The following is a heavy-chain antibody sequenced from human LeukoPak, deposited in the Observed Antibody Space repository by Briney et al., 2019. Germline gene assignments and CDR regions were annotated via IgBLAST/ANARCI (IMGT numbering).Heavy chain of an antibody. CDR1: GGSISNYY. CDR3: ARQWLSSLNWFDP. D-gene: IGHD3-16*02. V-gene: IGHV4-59*08. J-gene: IGHJ5*02. CDR2: IYYSGST. Sequence: SETLSLTCTVSGGSISNYYWTWIRQPPGKGLEWIGSIYYSGSTNYNPSLKSRVTISLHPSKNQFSLKLDSVTAADTAVYYCARQWLSSLNWFDPWGQGTLVTVSS.